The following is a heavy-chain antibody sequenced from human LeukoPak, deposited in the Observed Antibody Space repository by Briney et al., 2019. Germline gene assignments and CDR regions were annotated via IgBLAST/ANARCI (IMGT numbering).Heavy chain of an antibody. D-gene: IGHD6-13*01. J-gene: IGHJ6*02. V-gene: IGHV3-48*02. CDR2: ISSSSSTI. CDR1: GFSFSRYS. CDR3: ARGPWSAAGYNGMDV. Sequence: GGSLRLSCAASGFSFSRYSMNWVRQAPGKGLEWVSYISSSSSTIYYAASVKGRFTISRDNAKNSLHLQMKSLRDEDTAVYYCARGPWSAAGYNGMDVWGQGTTVTVSS.